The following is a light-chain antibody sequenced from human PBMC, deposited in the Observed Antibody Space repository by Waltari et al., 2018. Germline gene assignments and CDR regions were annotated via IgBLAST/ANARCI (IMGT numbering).Light chain of an antibody. CDR2: QNN. Sequence: ARWYQQEPGRSPVLVIHQNNKRPSGIPDRFSGSKSGKTATLTISGTQAMDEADYYCQAWDSGTVFGGGTKLTVL. V-gene: IGLV3-1*01. CDR3: QAWDSGTV. J-gene: IGLJ3*02.